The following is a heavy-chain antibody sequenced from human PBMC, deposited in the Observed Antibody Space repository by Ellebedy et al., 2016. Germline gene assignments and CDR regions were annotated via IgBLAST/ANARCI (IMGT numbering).Heavy chain of an antibody. CDR2: ISTDGSST. CDR3: ARALPEYSSGWYIGPGAFDI. Sequence: GESLKISXAVSGFTFSSHWMHLVRQAPGKGLVWVSRISTDGSSTNYADSVKGRFTISRDNAKNTLYLQMNSLRAGDTAVYYCARALPEYSSGWYIGPGAFDIWGQGTVVTVSS. D-gene: IGHD6-19*01. V-gene: IGHV3-74*01. J-gene: IGHJ3*02. CDR1: GFTFSSHW.